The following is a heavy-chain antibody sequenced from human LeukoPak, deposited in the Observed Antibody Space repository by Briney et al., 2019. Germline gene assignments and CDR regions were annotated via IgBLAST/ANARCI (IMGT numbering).Heavy chain of an antibody. J-gene: IGHJ4*02. CDR3: ARGSIYYGDSSAYFDY. V-gene: IGHV4-34*01. D-gene: IGHD3-22*01. Sequence: PSETLSLTCGVYSESFSGYFWTYIRQPPGGGLGWIGDINHRGSTNYHPSLKSRVTISVDTSKNQFSLRLTSVTAAETAVYYCARGSIYYGDSSAYFDYWGQGSLVTVSS. CDR1: SESFSGYF. CDR2: INHRGST.